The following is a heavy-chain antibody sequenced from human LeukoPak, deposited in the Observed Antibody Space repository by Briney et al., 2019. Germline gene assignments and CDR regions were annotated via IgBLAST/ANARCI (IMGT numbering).Heavy chain of an antibody. CDR1: GFTFTSCS. CDR2: IKEDGSEK. Sequence: GGSLRLSCAASGFTFTSCSMTWVRQAPGKGLEWVANIKEDGSEKYYLDSVKGRFTISRDNAKNSLYLQMNSLRVEDTAMYYCARGVYHFDNWGQGTLVTVSS. V-gene: IGHV3-7*01. CDR3: ARGVYHFDN. J-gene: IGHJ4*02. D-gene: IGHD2-8*01.